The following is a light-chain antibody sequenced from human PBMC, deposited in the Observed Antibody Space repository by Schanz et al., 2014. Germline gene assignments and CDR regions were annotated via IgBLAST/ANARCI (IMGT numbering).Light chain of an antibody. CDR2: EVS. J-gene: IGLJ2*01. Sequence: QFALTQPASVSGSPGQSITISCTGTSSDIGNYNLVSWYQQHPGKAPKVMIYEVSKWPSGVSNRFSGSKSGNTASLTISGLQAEDEADYYCSSYTTSSTPGVVFGGGTKLTVL. CDR3: SSYTTSSTPGVV. V-gene: IGLV2-14*02. CDR1: SSDIGNYNL.